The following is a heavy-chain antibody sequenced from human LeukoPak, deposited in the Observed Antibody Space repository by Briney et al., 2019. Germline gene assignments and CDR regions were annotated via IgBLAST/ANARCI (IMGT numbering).Heavy chain of an antibody. CDR3: AGEGITIFGVVIPYYMDV. V-gene: IGHV4-4*07. CDR1: GGSISSYY. D-gene: IGHD3-3*01. CDR2: IYGSGGT. J-gene: IGHJ6*03. Sequence: SETLSLTCTVSGGSISSYYWSWIRQPAGKGLEWIGRIYGSGGTNYNSSLKSRVTMSADTSKNQFSLKLSSVTAADTAVYYCAGEGITIFGVVIPYYMDVWGKGTTVTVSS.